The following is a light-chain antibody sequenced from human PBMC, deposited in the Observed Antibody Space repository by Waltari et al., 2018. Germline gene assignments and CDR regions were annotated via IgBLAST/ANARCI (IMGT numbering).Light chain of an antibody. CDR2: ATS. CDR1: QTIRNH. Sequence: DIQMTQSPSSLSASVGDRVTITCRASQTIRNHLNLYQLIPGKAPKLRIYATSTLESGVPSTFSGSGSGTEFTLTISSLQPDDFATYYCQQSYSTPLTFGGGTRVDIK. V-gene: IGKV1-39*01. CDR3: QQSYSTPLT. J-gene: IGKJ4*01.